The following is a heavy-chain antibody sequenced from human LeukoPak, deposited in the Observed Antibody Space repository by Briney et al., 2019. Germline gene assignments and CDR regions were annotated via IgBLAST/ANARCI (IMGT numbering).Heavy chain of an antibody. CDR1: GITFSNYA. CDR3: APGNDYGDY. CDR2: ISGSAHKI. Sequence: GGSLRLSCVASGITFSNYAVSWVRQAPEKGLDWVSVISGSAHKIRYADSVKGRFTISRDNSKNTLYLQMNSLRAEDTAVYYCAPGNDYGDYWGQGTLVTVSS. V-gene: IGHV3-23*01. J-gene: IGHJ4*02.